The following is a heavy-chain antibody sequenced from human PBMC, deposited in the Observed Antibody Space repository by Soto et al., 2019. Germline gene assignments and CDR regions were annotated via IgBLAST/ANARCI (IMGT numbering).Heavy chain of an antibody. CDR3: TRLWIFGVDPYAFDI. CDR2: IRSKANSYAT. D-gene: IGHD3-3*01. J-gene: IGHJ3*02. CDR1: GFTFSGSA. V-gene: IGHV3-73*01. Sequence: PGGSLRVACTASGFTFSGSAMHWVRQASGKGLEWVGRIRSKANSYATAYAASVKGRFTISRDDSKNTAYLQMNSLKTEDTAVYYCTRLWIFGVDPYAFDIWGQGTMVTVSS.